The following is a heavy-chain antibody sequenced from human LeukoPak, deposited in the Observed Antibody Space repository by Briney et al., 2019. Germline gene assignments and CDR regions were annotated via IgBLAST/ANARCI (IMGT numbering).Heavy chain of an antibody. CDR2: IYPGDSDV. J-gene: IGHJ5*02. CDR3: ARSIRGDVVINLPDP. Sequence: PGESLKIPCRAAGNCFFSNWAGQGRQMPGKGLEWMGIIYPGDSDVIYSPSFRGQVTISADKSTSTAYLHLSNLQASDTAMYYCARSIRGDVVINLPDPRGQGALVTVSS. D-gene: IGHD3-3*02. CDR1: GNCFFSNW. V-gene: IGHV5-51*01.